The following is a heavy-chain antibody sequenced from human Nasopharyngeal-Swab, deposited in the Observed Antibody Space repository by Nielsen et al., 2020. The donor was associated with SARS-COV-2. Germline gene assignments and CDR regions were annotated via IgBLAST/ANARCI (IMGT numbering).Heavy chain of an antibody. D-gene: IGHD1-26*01. Sequence: WIRQPPGKGLEWVAFIRYDGSNKYYADSVKGRFTISRDNSKNTLYLQMNSLRAEDTAIYYCARAHSGSYLSCFDYWGQGTLVTVSS. V-gene: IGHV3-30*02. CDR2: IRYDGSNK. J-gene: IGHJ4*02. CDR3: ARAHSGSYLSCFDY.